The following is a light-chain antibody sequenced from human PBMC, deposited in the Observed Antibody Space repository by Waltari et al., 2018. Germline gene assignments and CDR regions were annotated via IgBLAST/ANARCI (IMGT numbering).Light chain of an antibody. CDR2: GAS. CDR3: QQINIYPYT. J-gene: IGKJ4*01. Sequence: IQLTQSPPPLSASVGDRVTVTCRASQVIANYLVWYQQKPGKAPKVLIYGASTLHSGVPSRFSGSRSGTDFTLTISNLQPEDFATYFCQQINIYPYTFGGGTKVEIK. V-gene: IGKV1-9*01. CDR1: QVIANY.